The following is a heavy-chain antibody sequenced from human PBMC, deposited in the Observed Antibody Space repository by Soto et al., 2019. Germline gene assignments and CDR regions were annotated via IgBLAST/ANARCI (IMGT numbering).Heavy chain of an antibody. CDR3: ARGTRLRFLEWLLVVGDWFDP. J-gene: IGHJ5*02. V-gene: IGHV1-69*13. CDR1: GYTLTELS. CDR2: IIPIFGTA. Sequence: SVKVSCKVSGYTLTELSMHWVRQAPGQGLEWMGGIIPIFGTANYAQKFQGRVTITADESTSTAYMELSSLRSEDTAVYYCARGTRLRFLEWLLVVGDWFDPWGQGTLVTVSS. D-gene: IGHD3-3*01.